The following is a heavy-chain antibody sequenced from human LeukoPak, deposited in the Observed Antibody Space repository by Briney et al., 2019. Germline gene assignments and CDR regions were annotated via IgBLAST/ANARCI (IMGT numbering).Heavy chain of an antibody. CDR1: GFTFSSHG. D-gene: IGHD1-26*01. CDR2: ISGSGDNT. V-gene: IGHV3-23*01. J-gene: IGHJ6*03. CDR3: ARDPYSGTYGDTYYYYMDV. Sequence: GGSLRLSCAASGFTFSSHGMSWVRQAPGKGLEWVSTISGSGDNTYYADSVKGRFTISRDNAKNTLYLQMNSLRAEDTAVYYCARDPYSGTYGDTYYYYMDVWGKGTTVTISS.